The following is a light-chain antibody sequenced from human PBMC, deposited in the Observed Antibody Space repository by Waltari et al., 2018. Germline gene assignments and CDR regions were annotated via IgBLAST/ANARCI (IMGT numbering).Light chain of an antibody. CDR1: ALPKQY. CDR3: QSGDSSGVGV. J-gene: IGLJ3*02. Sequence: SYQLTPPPSVSVSPGQTARITCSGDALPKQYAHWYQQKPRQSPVLVVYKDSERPSGGPEGVSGSSAGTTVTVTISGVQAEDEADYYCQSGDSSGVGVFGGGTKLTVL. CDR2: KDS. V-gene: IGLV3-25*03.